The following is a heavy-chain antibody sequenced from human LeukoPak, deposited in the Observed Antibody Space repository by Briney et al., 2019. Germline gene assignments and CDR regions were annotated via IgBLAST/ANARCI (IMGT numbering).Heavy chain of an antibody. CDR3: ARPVYDDLYSFDF. CDR2: IYYSGSS. CDR1: GGSISGGEYY. D-gene: IGHD3-3*01. V-gene: IGHV4-30-4*01. J-gene: IGHJ4*02. Sequence: TLSLTCPVSGGSISGGEYYWSWLRQPPGRSLQGIGYIYYSGSSYYNPSLKSRVAMSVATSKNQFSLKLRSVTAADSAVYFCARPVYDDLYSFDFWGQGTLVTVSS.